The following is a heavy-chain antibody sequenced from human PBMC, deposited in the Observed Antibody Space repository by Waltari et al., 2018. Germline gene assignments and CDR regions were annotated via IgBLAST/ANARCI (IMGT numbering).Heavy chain of an antibody. V-gene: IGHV3-7*01. CDR1: GFTLSNYW. CDR3: ARDPARRADY. Sequence: EVQLVESGGGLVQPGGSLRLSCVASGFTLSNYWMHWVRQAPGKGLEWVAHIKTDGSQTDYVDSVKGRFAISRDNARNSLYLQMNSLRADDTAIYYCARDPARRADYWGQGTLVTVSS. CDR2: IKTDGSQT. J-gene: IGHJ4*02.